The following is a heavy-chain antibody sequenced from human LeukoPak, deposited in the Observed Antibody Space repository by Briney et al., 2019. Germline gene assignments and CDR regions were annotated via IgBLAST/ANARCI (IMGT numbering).Heavy chain of an antibody. CDR2: IYTRGST. Sequence: SETLSLTCTVSGGSFNNYYWSWIRQPAGKGLEWIGRIYTRGSTNYNPSLKSRVTMSVDTSKNQFSLKLSSVTAADTAVYYCARARRVNDSSGYYQDYWGQGTLVTVSS. V-gene: IGHV4-4*07. CDR1: GGSFNNYY. D-gene: IGHD3-22*01. CDR3: ARARRVNDSSGYYQDY. J-gene: IGHJ4*02.